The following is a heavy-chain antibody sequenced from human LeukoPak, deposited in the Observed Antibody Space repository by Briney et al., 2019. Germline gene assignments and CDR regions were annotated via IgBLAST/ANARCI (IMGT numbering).Heavy chain of an antibody. CDR3: ARVRQDYYYYGMDV. D-gene: IGHD4/OR15-4a*01. Sequence: PSETLSLTCAVYGGSISSYYWSWIRQPPGKGLEWIGYIYYSGSTNYNPSLKSRVTISVDTSKNQFSLKLSSVTAADTAVYYCARVRQDYYYYGMDVWGQGTTVTVSS. CDR2: IYYSGST. CDR1: GGSISSYY. J-gene: IGHJ6*02. V-gene: IGHV4-59*08.